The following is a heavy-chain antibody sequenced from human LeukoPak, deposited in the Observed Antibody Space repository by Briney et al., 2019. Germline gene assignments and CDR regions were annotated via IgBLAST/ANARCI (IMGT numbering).Heavy chain of an antibody. CDR3: ARVPYYSDSSGYYGVDY. Sequence: ASVKVSCKASGYTFTNYAISWVRQAPGQGLEWMGWISVYNGNTKFAQKLQGRVTMTTDTSTSTAYMELRSLRSDGTAVYYCARVPYYSDSSGYYGVDYWGQGTLVTVSS. D-gene: IGHD3-22*01. CDR1: GYTFTNYA. V-gene: IGHV1-18*01. CDR2: ISVYNGNT. J-gene: IGHJ4*02.